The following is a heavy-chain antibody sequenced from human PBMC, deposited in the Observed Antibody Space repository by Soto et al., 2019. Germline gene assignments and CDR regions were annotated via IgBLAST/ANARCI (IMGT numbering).Heavy chain of an antibody. D-gene: IGHD2-15*01. CDR3: VKDMYEGSSGGSLDY. CDR1: GFTFYDFA. CDR2: ISGTRNII. J-gene: IGHJ4*02. V-gene: IGHV3-9*01. Sequence: EVQLVESGGGLVQPGRSLRLSCAASGFTFYDFAMHWVRQAPGKGLEWVSRISGTRNIIDYADSVKGRFIISRDNAKNSLYLQMNSLRPEDTASYYCVKDMYEGSSGGSLDYWGQGTLVTVSS.